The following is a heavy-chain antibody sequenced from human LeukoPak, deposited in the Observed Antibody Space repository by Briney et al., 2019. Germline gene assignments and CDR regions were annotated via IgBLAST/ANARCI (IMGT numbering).Heavy chain of an antibody. Sequence: ASVKVSCKASGDTFTGYYMRWVRQTPGQGLEWMGWINPNMVVTHYAQKFQGRVTMSRDTSISTAYMELSRLRYDDTAVYYCARENVLRFLEWLPTTNYYYYYMDVWGKGTTVTVSS. CDR2: INPNMVVT. CDR3: ARENVLRFLEWLPTTNYYYYYMDV. D-gene: IGHD3-3*01. J-gene: IGHJ6*03. CDR1: GDTFTGYY. V-gene: IGHV1-2*02.